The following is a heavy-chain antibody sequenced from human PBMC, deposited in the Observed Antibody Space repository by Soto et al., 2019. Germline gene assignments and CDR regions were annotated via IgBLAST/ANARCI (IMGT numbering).Heavy chain of an antibody. CDR3: ARLTENNWFDP. J-gene: IGHJ5*02. Sequence: SETLSLTCTVSGDSMNYYWSWIRQPPGKGLEWIGFVYYTGTSGSNPSLKSRVTMSVDTSNNQFSLKLNSLTAADTAVYYCARLTENNWFDPWGQGTLVTVSS. CDR2: VYYTGTS. CDR1: GDSMNYY. V-gene: IGHV4-59*01. D-gene: IGHD3-9*01.